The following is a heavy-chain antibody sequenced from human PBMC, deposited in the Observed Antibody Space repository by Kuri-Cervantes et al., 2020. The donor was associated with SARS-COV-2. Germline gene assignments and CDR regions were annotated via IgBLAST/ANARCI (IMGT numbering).Heavy chain of an antibody. D-gene: IGHD6-13*01. Sequence: GESLKISCAASGFTFGTYAMSWVRQAPGKGLEWVTGVSATGGSTKYADSVKGRATISRDNAKNSLYLQMNSLRAEDTAVYYCARVEAAAVDYWGQGTLVTVSS. CDR1: GFTFGTYA. V-gene: IGHV3-23*01. J-gene: IGHJ4*02. CDR3: ARVEAAAVDY. CDR2: VSATGGST.